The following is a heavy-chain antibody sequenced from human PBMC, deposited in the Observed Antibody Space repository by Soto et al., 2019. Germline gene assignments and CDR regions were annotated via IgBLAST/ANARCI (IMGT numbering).Heavy chain of an antibody. Sequence: SETLSLTCTVSGGSISSSSYYWGWIRQPPGKGLEWIGKIYYSGSTYYNPSLRSRVTISVDKSKSQFFLKLSSVTAADTAIYYCAGLGMVAAHREFDPWGQGTLVTVSS. J-gene: IGHJ5*02. D-gene: IGHD2-15*01. V-gene: IGHV4-39*07. CDR2: IYYSGST. CDR1: GGSISSSSYY. CDR3: AGLGMVAAHREFDP.